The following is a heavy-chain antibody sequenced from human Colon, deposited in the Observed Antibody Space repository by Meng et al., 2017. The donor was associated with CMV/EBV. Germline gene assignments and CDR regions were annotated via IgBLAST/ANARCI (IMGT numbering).Heavy chain of an antibody. CDR1: GYTLTGYC. Sequence: ASVKVSCKASGYTLTGYCFYWVRQAPGQGLEWMGWINPNSGGTSYAQKFQGRVTMTRDTSISTVYMELGRLRSDDTAVYYCARDRIQGGSYYYYYGMDVWGQGTTVTVSS. V-gene: IGHV1-2*02. CDR2: INPNSGGT. J-gene: IGHJ6*02. D-gene: IGHD1-26*01. CDR3: ARDRIQGGSYYYYYGMDV.